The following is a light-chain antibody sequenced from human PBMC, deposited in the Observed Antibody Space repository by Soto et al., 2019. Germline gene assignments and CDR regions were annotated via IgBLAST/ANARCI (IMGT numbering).Light chain of an antibody. CDR1: QSISSW. CDR2: DAS. J-gene: IGKJ1*01. CDR3: QQYNNWPQT. V-gene: IGKV1-5*01. Sequence: DIQMTQSPSTLSASVGDRVTITCRASQSISSWLAWYQQKPGKAPKLLIYDASSLESGVPSRFSGSGSGTELTITISSLQPEDFAEYHCQQYNNWPQTFGQGTKVDIK.